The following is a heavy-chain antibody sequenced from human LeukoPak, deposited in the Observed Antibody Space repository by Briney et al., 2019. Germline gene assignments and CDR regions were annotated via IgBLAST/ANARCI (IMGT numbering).Heavy chain of an antibody. CDR1: GGSISSYY. V-gene: IGHV4-59*01. Sequence: ETLSLTCTVSGGSISSYYWSWIRQPPGKGLEWIGYIYYSGSTHYNPSLQSRVTISVDTSKNQFSLKLSSVTAADTAVYYCARGSERLSLQWLVPSSWYFDLWGRGTLVTVSS. CDR3: ARGSERLSLQWLVPSSWYFDL. J-gene: IGHJ2*01. CDR2: IYYSGST. D-gene: IGHD6-19*01.